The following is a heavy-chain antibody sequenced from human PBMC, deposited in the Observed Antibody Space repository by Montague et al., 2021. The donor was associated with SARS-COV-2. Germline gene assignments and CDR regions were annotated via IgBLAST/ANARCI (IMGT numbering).Heavy chain of an antibody. CDR2: IYSGGST. CDR3: AREKINYDILTGYYKGDWYFDL. V-gene: IGHV3-66*01. D-gene: IGHD3-9*01. Sequence: SLRLSCAASGFTVSSNYMSWVRQAPGKGLEWVSVIYSGGSTYYADSVKGRFTISRDNSKNTLYLQMNSLRAEDTAVYYRAREKINYDILTGYYKGDWYFDLWGRGTLVTVSS. J-gene: IGHJ2*01. CDR1: GFTVSSNY.